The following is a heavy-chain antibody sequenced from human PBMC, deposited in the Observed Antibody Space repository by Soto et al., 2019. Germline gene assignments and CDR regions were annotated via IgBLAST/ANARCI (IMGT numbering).Heavy chain of an antibody. CDR2: ICWDGAFI. Sequence: EVQLVESGGDLVQPGRSLRLSCVGSGFDFDDHAMSWVRQAPGKGLEWVAGICWDGAFICYARSVRGRFTISRDDAKNSLYLKMNSLRPEDTALYYWTRDIFRTITTVDFWGQGTLVTVSS. V-gene: IGHV3-9*01. J-gene: IGHJ4*02. D-gene: IGHD4-4*01. CDR1: GFDFDDHA. CDR3: TRDIFRTITTVDF.